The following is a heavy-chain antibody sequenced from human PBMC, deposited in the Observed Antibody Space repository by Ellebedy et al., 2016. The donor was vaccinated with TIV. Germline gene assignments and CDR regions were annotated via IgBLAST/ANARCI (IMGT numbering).Heavy chain of an antibody. J-gene: IGHJ4*02. CDR1: GFTFGDYA. CDR2: IRSKAYGGTT. Sequence: GGSLRLXXTASGFTFGDYAMSWFRQAPGKGLEWVGFIRSKAYGGTTEYAASVKGRFTISRDDSKNTAYLQMNSLKTEDTAVYYCTRRDSFSDYWGQGTLVTVSS. V-gene: IGHV3-49*03. CDR3: TRRDSFSDY. D-gene: IGHD3-3*01.